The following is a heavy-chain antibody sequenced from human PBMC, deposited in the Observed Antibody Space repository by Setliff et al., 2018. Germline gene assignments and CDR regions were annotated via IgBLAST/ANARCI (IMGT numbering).Heavy chain of an antibody. CDR2: IETDGRST. Sequence: LRLSCAASGFTFSSEYMNWVRQAPGKGLEWVSAIETDGRSTSYADSVRGRFTISRDNSKNTLFLQMNSLRVEDTAVYYCAKVPGVATAGQTDSYCYYYYYMDVWGKGTTVTV. CDR1: GFTFSSEY. V-gene: IGHV3-23*05. CDR3: AKVPGVATAGQTDSYCYYYYYMDV. J-gene: IGHJ6*03. D-gene: IGHD6-13*01.